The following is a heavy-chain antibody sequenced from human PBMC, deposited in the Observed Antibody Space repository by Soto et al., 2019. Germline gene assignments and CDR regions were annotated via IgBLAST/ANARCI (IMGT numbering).Heavy chain of an antibody. J-gene: IGHJ6*02. CDR2: INPNSGGT. CDR1: GYTFTGYY. D-gene: IGHD2-15*01. V-gene: IGHV1-2*04. Sequence: GASVKVSCKASGYTFTGYYMHWVRQAPGQGLEWMGWINPNSGGTNYAQKFQGWVTMTRDTSISTAYMELSRLRSDDTAVYYCARRYCSGGRCYHQDYGMDVWGQGTTVTVSS. CDR3: ARRYCSGGRCYHQDYGMDV.